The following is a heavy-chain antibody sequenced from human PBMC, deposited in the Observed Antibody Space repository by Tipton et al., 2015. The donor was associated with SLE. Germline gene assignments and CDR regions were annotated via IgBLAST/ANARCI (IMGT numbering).Heavy chain of an antibody. Sequence: TLSLTCTVSGASISSYHWNWIRQPPGKGLEWIGYIYYTGNTNYNPSLKSRVTILLDTSNFRFSLRLGSVTPADTAVYYCAGGSPYDYFDPWGQGTLVTVSS. J-gene: IGHJ5*02. V-gene: IGHV4-59*01. CDR1: GASISSYH. CDR3: AGGSPYDYFDP. CDR2: IYYTGNT. D-gene: IGHD1-26*01.